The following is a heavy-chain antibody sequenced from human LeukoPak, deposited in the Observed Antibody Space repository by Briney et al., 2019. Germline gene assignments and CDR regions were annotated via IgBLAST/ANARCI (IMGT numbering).Heavy chain of an antibody. V-gene: IGHV4-59*08. Sequence: PSETLSLTCTVSGXSISGYYGSWIRQSPGKGLEYIAYLHYTGSTDYNPSLKSRVTISVDTSKNQFSLKLSFVTAADTAVYYCARLNLIGSSPVHHYDFWGQGTLVTVSS. D-gene: IGHD6-13*01. CDR3: ARLNLIGSSPVHHYDF. CDR2: LHYTGST. CDR1: GXSISGYY. J-gene: IGHJ4*02.